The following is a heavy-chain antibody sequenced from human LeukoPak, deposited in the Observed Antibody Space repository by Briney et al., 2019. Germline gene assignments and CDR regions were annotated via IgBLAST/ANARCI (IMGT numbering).Heavy chain of an antibody. CDR2: IGAYNGKT. CDR3: ARTKPAFDP. J-gene: IGHJ5*02. Sequence: ASVKVSCMASGYTFTSYGISWVRQAPGPGLEWMGWIGAYNGKTNYAQKFQGRVTMTTDTSTSTAYMELRSLTSDDTAVYYCARTKPAFDPWGQGTLVTVSS. V-gene: IGHV1-18*01. CDR1: GYTFTSYG.